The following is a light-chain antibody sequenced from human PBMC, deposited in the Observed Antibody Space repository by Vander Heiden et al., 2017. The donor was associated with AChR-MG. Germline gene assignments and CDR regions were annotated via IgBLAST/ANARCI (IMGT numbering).Light chain of an antibody. CDR3: ATWDDRLNGWV. J-gene: IGLJ3*02. CDR1: SSNIGGNT. CDR2: NND. Sequence: QSVLTQAPSASGTPGQRVTISCSGSSSNIGGNTVNGYQHLPGTAPKLLIYNNDQWPSGVPDRFSGSKSGTSASLAISGLQSEDEADYYCATWDDRLNGWVFGGGTRLSVL. V-gene: IGLV1-44*01.